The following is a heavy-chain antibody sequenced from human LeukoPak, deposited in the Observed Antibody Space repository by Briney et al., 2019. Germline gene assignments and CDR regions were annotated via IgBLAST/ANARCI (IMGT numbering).Heavy chain of an antibody. CDR2: IYYSGST. D-gene: IGHD3-10*01. CDR3: ARDSPSYYGSGSYIFDY. V-gene: IGHV4-31*03. J-gene: IGHJ4*02. Sequence: PSETLSLTCTVSGGSISSGGYYWSWIRQHPGKGLEWIGYIYYSGSTYYNPSLKSRVTISVDTSKNQFSLKLSSVTAADTAVYYCARDSPSYYGSGSYIFDYWGQGTLVTVSS. CDR1: GGSISSGGYY.